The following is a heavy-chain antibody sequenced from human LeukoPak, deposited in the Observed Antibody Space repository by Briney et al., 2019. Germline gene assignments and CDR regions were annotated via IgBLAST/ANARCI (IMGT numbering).Heavy chain of an antibody. Sequence: SETLSLTCTVSGGSISSYYWSWIRQPPGKGLEWIGYIYYSGSTNYNPSLKSRVTISVDTSKNQFSLKLRSVTAADTAVYYCARIETYSSDYYDPFFDYWGQGTLVTVSS. CDR3: ARIETYSSDYYDPFFDY. D-gene: IGHD6-19*01. CDR1: GGSISSYY. V-gene: IGHV4-59*01. CDR2: IYYSGST. J-gene: IGHJ4*02.